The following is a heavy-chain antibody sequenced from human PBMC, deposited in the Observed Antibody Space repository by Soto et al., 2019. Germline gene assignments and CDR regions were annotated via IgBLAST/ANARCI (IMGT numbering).Heavy chain of an antibody. CDR2: ISFSGDSI. J-gene: IGHJ3*02. Sequence: GGSLRLSCAASGFTVSSYSMNWVRQAPGKGLEWVSYISFSGDSIYYADSVKGRFTISRDNAKNSLYLQMNSLSDEETAVYYCARVCGGDCYYDAFDIWGQGTKVTVSS. V-gene: IGHV3-48*02. CDR1: GFTVSSYS. D-gene: IGHD2-21*02. CDR3: ARVCGGDCYYDAFDI.